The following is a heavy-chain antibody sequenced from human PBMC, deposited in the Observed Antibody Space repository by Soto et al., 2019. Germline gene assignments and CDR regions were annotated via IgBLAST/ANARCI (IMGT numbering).Heavy chain of an antibody. Sequence: EVQLVESGGGLVQPGGSLRLSCAASGFTFRDHWMHWVRQAPGKGLVWVSRINSDGSTTTYADSVKGRFTISRDNAKSTLYLQLNSLRAEDTALYYCARGYSSGPDYWGQGTLVTVFS. J-gene: IGHJ4*02. CDR3: ARGYSSGPDY. CDR2: INSDGSTT. V-gene: IGHV3-74*01. D-gene: IGHD6-19*01. CDR1: GFTFRDHW.